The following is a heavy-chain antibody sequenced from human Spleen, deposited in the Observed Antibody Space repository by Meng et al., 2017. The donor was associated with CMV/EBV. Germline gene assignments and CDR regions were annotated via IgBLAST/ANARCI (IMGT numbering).Heavy chain of an antibody. J-gene: IGHJ4*02. CDR3: ATEDGYDGSGFWGY. D-gene: IGHD3-22*01. Sequence: EVHLVESGGGLVKSGGYLRLSCVTSGLTFDNAWMTWLPQAPGKGLEWVGRIKRRSDGGTTDYAAPVKGRFTISRDDSKSTVYLEINSLKIEDTAVYYCATEDGYDGSGFWGYWGRGSLVTVSS. V-gene: IGHV3-15*05. CDR1: GLTFDNAW. CDR2: IKRRSDGGTT.